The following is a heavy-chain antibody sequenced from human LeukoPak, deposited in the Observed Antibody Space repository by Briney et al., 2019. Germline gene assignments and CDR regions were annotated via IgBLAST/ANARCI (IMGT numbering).Heavy chain of an antibody. V-gene: IGHV4-59*01. J-gene: IGHJ4*02. CDR3: ARVPRRTTTVTNAAPL. Sequence: PSETLSLTCTVSGGSISSYYWSWIRQPPGKGLEWIGYIYYSGSTNYNPSLKSRVTISVDTSKNQFSLKLSSVTAADTAVYYCARVPRRTTTVTNAAPLWGQGTLVTVSS. CDR2: IYYSGST. D-gene: IGHD4-17*01. CDR1: GGSISSYY.